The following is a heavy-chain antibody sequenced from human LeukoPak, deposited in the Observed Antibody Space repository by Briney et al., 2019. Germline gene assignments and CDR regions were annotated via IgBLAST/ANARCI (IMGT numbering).Heavy chain of an antibody. CDR2: IYYSGST. D-gene: IGHD3-10*01. Sequence: SETLSLTCTVSGVSISSYYWSWMRQPAGKGLEWIGYIYYSGSTNYNPPLKSRVTISVDTSKNQFSLKLSSVTAADTAVYYCARVSRGLLWWYMDVWGKGTTVTISS. V-gene: IGHV4-59*01. CDR1: GVSISSYY. J-gene: IGHJ6*03. CDR3: ARVSRGLLWWYMDV.